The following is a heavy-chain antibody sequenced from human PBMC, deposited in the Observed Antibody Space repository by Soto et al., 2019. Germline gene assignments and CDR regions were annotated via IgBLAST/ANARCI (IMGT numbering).Heavy chain of an antibody. CDR2: INHSGSA. CDR1: GGSFSGYY. D-gene: IGHD2-8*01. V-gene: IGHV4-34*01. J-gene: IGHJ5*02. CDR3: ARAYLYAPPLDP. Sequence: QVQLQQWGAGLLKPSETLSLTCAVYGGSFSGYYWSWIRQSPGKGLEWIGEINHSGSANYNPSLKGRVTISVDTSKNQFSRKLSSVTAADTAVYYCARAYLYAPPLDPWGQGNLVTVSS.